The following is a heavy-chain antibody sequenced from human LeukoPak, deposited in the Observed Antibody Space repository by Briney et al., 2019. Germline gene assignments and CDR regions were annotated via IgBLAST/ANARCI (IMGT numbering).Heavy chain of an antibody. CDR2: IYSGDTT. CDR1: GITVSRNY. V-gene: IGHV3-66*01. Sequence: GGSLRLSCAAPGITVSRNYMNWVRQAPGKGLEWVSVIYSGDTTHYADSVKGRFSISRGNSKNTLYLQMNNLRVEDTAVYYCARDLAYGDYIYDYWGQGTLVTVSS. J-gene: IGHJ4*02. CDR3: ARDLAYGDYIYDY. D-gene: IGHD4-17*01.